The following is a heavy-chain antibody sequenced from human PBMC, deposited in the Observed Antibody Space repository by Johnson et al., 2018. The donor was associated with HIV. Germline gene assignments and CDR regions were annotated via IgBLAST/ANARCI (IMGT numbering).Heavy chain of an antibody. J-gene: IGHJ3*02. CDR2: INWNGGST. V-gene: IGHV3-20*04. CDR1: GFNFDDYG. CDR3: TTTLTSTIFGVVETMDAFDI. D-gene: IGHD3-3*01. Sequence: VQLVESGGGLAKPAWSPRLSCAASGFNFDDYGMSWVRQAPGKGLEWVSGINWNGGSTTYADSVRGRFTVSRDNAKSSLYLQMNSLKTEDTAVYYCTTTLTSTIFGVVETMDAFDIWGQGTMVTVSS.